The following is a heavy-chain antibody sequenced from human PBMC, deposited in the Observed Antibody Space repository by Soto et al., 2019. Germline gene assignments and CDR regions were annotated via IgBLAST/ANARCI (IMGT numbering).Heavy chain of an antibody. V-gene: IGHV1-46*01. Sequence: QVQLVQSGAEVKKPGASVKVSCKASGYTFTSYYMHWVRQAPGQGLEWMGIINPSGGSTSYAQKFQGRVTMTRDTSTSTVYMELSSLRSEDTAVYYCARDLTDYYDSSGSPYAFDIWGQGTMVTVSS. CDR3: ARDLTDYYDSSGSPYAFDI. CDR2: INPSGGST. D-gene: IGHD3-22*01. J-gene: IGHJ3*02. CDR1: GYTFTSYY.